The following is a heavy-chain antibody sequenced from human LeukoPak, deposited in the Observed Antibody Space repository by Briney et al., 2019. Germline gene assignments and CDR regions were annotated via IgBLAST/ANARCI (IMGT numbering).Heavy chain of an antibody. J-gene: IGHJ3*02. V-gene: IGHV4-61*02. Sequence: SQTLSLTCTVSGGSTSSGSYYWSWIRQPAGKGLEWIGRIYTSGSTNYNPSLKSRVTISVDTSKNQFSLKLSSVTAADTAVYYCAREGPSGFWSGYYSGIDIWGQGTMVTVSS. CDR2: IYTSGST. CDR3: AREGPSGFWSGYYSGIDI. D-gene: IGHD3-3*01. CDR1: GGSTSSGSYY.